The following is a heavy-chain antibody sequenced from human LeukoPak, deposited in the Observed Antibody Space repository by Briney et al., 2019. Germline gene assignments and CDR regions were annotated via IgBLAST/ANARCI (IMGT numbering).Heavy chain of an antibody. D-gene: IGHD3-10*01. V-gene: IGHV4-4*07. J-gene: IGHJ4*02. CDR1: GGSMSYYY. Sequence: SETLSLTCTVSGGSMSYYYWTWIRQTPGKGLEWIGRIYTSGSTNYNPSLKSRVTMSVDTSKNQFSLKLSSVTAADTAVYYCARGPSPLWFGELLFDYWGQGTLVTVSS. CDR2: IYTSGST. CDR3: ARGPSPLWFGELLFDY.